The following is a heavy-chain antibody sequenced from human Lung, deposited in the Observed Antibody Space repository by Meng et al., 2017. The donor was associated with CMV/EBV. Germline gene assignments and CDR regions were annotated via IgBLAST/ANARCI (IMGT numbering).Heavy chain of an antibody. Sequence: SETLSLXXSVSAGSISSYGSFWGWIRQPPGKGLEWIGMIYYSGGTHYNPSLKSRVIVSVDTSKKNFSLKLSSVTASDTAVYYCVRYYDRSGHHYFDYWGQGXLXTVSS. CDR2: IYYSGGT. CDR1: AGSISSYGSF. D-gene: IGHD3-22*01. J-gene: IGHJ4*02. V-gene: IGHV4-39*02. CDR3: VRYYDRSGHHYFDY.